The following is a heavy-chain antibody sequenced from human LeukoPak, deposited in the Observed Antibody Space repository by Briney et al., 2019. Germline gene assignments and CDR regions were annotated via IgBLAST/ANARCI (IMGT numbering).Heavy chain of an antibody. J-gene: IGHJ4*02. CDR2: INPSGGST. Sequence: ASVKLSCKASGYTFTSYYMHWVRQAPGQGLEWMGIINPSGGSTSYAQKFQGRVTMTRDTSTSTVYMELSSLRSEDTAVYYCARVAKCSGGSCYTSGWWYWGQGTLVTASP. CDR1: GYTFTSYY. D-gene: IGHD2-15*01. CDR3: ARVAKCSGGSCYTSGWWY. V-gene: IGHV1-46*01.